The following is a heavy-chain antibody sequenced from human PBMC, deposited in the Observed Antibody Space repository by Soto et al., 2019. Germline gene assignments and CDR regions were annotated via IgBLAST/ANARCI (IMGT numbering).Heavy chain of an antibody. V-gene: IGHV1-69*08. J-gene: IGHJ5*02. D-gene: IGHD2-2*01. Sequence: QVQLVQSGAEVKKPGSSVKVSCKASGGTFSSYTISWVRQAPGQGREWMGRIIPILGIANYAQKFQGRVTITADKSTSTAYMELSSLRSEDTAVYYCARDCSSTSCYAYPWGQVTLVTVSS. CDR1: GGTFSSYT. CDR2: IIPILGIA. CDR3: ARDCSSTSCYAYP.